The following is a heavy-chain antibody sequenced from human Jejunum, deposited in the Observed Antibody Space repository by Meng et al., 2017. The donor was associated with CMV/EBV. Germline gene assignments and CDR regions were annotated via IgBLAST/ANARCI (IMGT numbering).Heavy chain of an antibody. CDR3: AHRDSTMLIFGS. CDR1: RYSHSTGGVG. Sequence: FSRYSHSTGGVGVAWVRQPPGEALEWLALISGIDEKRYTPSLKTRLTITKDTSKNQVVLTMTNMGPVDTATYYCAHRDSTMLIFGSWGQGTLVTVSS. D-gene: IGHD5-18*01. CDR2: ISGIDEK. V-gene: IGHV2-5*01. J-gene: IGHJ4*02.